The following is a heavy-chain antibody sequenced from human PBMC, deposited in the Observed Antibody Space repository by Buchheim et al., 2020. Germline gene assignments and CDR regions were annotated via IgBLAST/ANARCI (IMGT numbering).Heavy chain of an antibody. J-gene: IGHJ6*02. CDR3: ARVSPDYYYTMDV. D-gene: IGHD1-14*01. CDR1: GGSFSSYY. V-gene: IGHV4-34*01. Sequence: QVQLQQWGAGLLKPSATLSLTCAVYGGSFSSYYWSWIRQPPGKGLEWIGEINHRGSTNYNPSLKRRVTISVDTSMEQLSLKLSSVTAADTALYYCARVSPDYYYTMDVWGQGTT. CDR2: INHRGST.